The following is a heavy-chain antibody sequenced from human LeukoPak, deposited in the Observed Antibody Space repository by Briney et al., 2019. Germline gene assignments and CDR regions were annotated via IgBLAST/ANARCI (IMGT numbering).Heavy chain of an antibody. CDR3: ARAGMDGRGYYQGFDY. Sequence: PAGSLRLYCAASGFTFSDYFMGWVRQAPGKGLEWVSYITNNGRKTYYADSMKGRFTISRYNAKNSLFLQMNSLRAEDTALYYCARAGMDGRGYYQGFDYWGQGTLVTVSP. J-gene: IGHJ4*02. V-gene: IGHV3-11*04. CDR1: GFTFSDYF. CDR2: ITNNGRKT. D-gene: IGHD3-22*01.